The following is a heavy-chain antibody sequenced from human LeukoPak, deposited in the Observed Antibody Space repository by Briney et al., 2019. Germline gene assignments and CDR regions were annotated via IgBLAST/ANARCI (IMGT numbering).Heavy chain of an antibody. CDR2: ISGSGGST. V-gene: IGHV3-23*01. CDR1: GFTFSSYA. CDR3: AKDSGMQQQLLGWTVDISDDEYTTGGIDY. J-gene: IGHJ4*02. D-gene: IGHD6-13*01. Sequence: GGSLRLSCAASGFTFSSYAMSWVRQAPGKGLEWVSAISGSGGSTYYADSVKGRFTISRDNSKSTLYLQMNSLRAEDTAVYFCAKDSGMQQQLLGWTVDISDDEYTTGGIDYWGQGTLVTVSS.